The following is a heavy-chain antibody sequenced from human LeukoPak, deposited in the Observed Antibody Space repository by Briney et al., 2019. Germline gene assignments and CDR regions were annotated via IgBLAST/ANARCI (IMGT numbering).Heavy chain of an antibody. J-gene: IGHJ3*02. V-gene: IGHV3-74*01. CDR2: INSDGSST. CDR3: ASSYRNWNYPLAFDI. D-gene: IGHD1-7*01. CDR1: GFTFSSYW. Sequence: GGSLRLSCAASGFTFSSYWMHWVRQAPGKGLAWVSRINSDGSSTSYADSVKGRFTISGDNAKNTLYLQMNSLRAEDTAVYYCASSYRNWNYPLAFDIWGQGTMVTVSS.